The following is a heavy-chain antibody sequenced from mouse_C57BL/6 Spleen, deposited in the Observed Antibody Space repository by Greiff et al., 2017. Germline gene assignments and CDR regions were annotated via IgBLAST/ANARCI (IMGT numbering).Heavy chain of an antibody. Sequence: QVQLKESGAELVKPGASVKISCKASGYAFSSYWMNWVKQRPGKGLEWIGQIYPGDGDTNYNGKFKGKATLTADKSSSTAYMQLSSLTSEDSAVYFCAREGTGHGAMDYWGQGTSVTVSS. D-gene: IGHD4-1*01. CDR1: GYAFSSYW. CDR2: IYPGDGDT. J-gene: IGHJ4*01. V-gene: IGHV1-80*01. CDR3: AREGTGHGAMDY.